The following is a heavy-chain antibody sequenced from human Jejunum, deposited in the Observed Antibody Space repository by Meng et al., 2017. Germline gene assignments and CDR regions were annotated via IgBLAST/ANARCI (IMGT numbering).Heavy chain of an antibody. V-gene: IGHV3-72*01. CDR2: ARNKANSYIP. J-gene: IGHJ6*02. CDR3: TRGGTATNSYYSPMDV. Sequence: SCAASGFTFSDHYMDWVRQAPGKGLEWVGRARNKANSYIPEYAASVKGRFTISRDDSRNSLYLQMNSLRTEDTAVYFCTRGGTATNSYYSPMDVWGQGATVTVSS. D-gene: IGHD4-17*01. CDR1: GFTFSDHY.